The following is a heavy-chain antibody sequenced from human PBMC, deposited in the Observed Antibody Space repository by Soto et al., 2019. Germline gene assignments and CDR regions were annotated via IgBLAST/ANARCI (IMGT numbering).Heavy chain of an antibody. Sequence: QVPRVQSGYEVKEPGAAVTVSGKASGYTFNNYGITWVRQAPGQALEWGGWISAYNGNANYAQKFQGRGLLTRDTSTSTAYLELRSLRSDDTAVYYCARGTRRFGELFDAFDIWGQGTMVPVSS. J-gene: IGHJ3*02. CDR2: ISAYNGNA. CDR1: GYTFNNYG. D-gene: IGHD3-10*01. CDR3: ARGTRRFGELFDAFDI. V-gene: IGHV1-18*01.